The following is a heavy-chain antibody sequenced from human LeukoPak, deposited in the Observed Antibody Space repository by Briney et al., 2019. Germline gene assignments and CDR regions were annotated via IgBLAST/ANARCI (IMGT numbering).Heavy chain of an antibody. CDR1: GFTFSSYS. V-gene: IGHV3-48*01. CDR2: ISSSSSTI. CDR3: ARGSYDSSGYYSGAGARADY. J-gene: IGHJ4*02. Sequence: GGSLRLSCAASGFTFSSYSMNWVRQAPGKGLEWVSYISSSSSTICYAGSVRGRFTVSRVNAKNSLYLQMNSLRAEDTAVFYCARGSYDSSGYYSGAGARADYWGPGTLVTVSS. D-gene: IGHD3-22*01.